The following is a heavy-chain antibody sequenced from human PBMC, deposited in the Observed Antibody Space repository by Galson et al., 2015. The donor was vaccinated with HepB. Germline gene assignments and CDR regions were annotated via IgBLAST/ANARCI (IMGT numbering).Heavy chain of an antibody. D-gene: IGHD3-10*01. CDR2: INAGNGNT. CDR3: ARAGGRDYGSGSYSLYFDY. V-gene: IGHV1-3*01. Sequence: SVKVSCKASGYTFTSYAMHWVRQAPGQRLEWMGWINAGNGNTKYSQKFQGRVTITRDTSASTAYMEQSSLRSEDTAVYYCARAGGRDYGSGSYSLYFDYWGQGTLVTVST. J-gene: IGHJ4*02. CDR1: GYTFTSYA.